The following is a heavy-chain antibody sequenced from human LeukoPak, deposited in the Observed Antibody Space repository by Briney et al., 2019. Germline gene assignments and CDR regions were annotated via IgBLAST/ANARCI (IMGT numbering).Heavy chain of an antibody. CDR3: ARTVAATYGNWFDP. D-gene: IGHD2-15*01. CDR2: IKQDGSEK. CDR1: GFTFSSYW. V-gene: IGHV3-7*01. J-gene: IGHJ5*02. Sequence: GGSLRLSCAASGFTFSSYWMSWVRQAPGKGLEWVANIKQDGSEKYYVDSVKGRFTISRDNAKNSLYLQMNSLRAEDTAVYYCARTVAATYGNWFDPWGQGTLVTVSS.